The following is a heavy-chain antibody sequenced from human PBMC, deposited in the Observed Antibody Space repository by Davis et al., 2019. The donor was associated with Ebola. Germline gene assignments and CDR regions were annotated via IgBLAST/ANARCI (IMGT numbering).Heavy chain of an antibody. CDR3: ARGAHCSGGSCSTSIYYYYGMDV. CDR1: GGSFSVYY. D-gene: IGHD2-15*01. Sequence: SETLSLTCAVYGGSFSVYYWSWIRQPPGEGLEWIGEINHSGSTNYNPSLMSRVTISADTSKNQFSLKLRSLTAADTAVYYCARGAHCSGGSCSTSIYYYYGMDVWGQGTTVTVSS. CDR2: INHSGST. V-gene: IGHV4-34*01. J-gene: IGHJ6*02.